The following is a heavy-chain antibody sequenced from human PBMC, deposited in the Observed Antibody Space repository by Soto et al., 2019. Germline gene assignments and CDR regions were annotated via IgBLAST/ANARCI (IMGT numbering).Heavy chain of an antibody. Sequence: QVQLQQSGPGLVKPSETLSLTCTVSDGSITKYYWTWVRQSPGKGLEWIGNVHHTGRTTVSPSLTHRVPMSVDTSKDQFSLSPTSATAADTALYFCARDRLREHFTIYVIPTNAVDGWGQVTLVTVSS. V-gene: IGHV4-59*13. J-gene: IGHJ3*01. CDR3: ARDRLREHFTIYVIPTNAVDG. CDR1: DGSITKYY. D-gene: IGHD3-3*02. CDR2: VHHTGRT.